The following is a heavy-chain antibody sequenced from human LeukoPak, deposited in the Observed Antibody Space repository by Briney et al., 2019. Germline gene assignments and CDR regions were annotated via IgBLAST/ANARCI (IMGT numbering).Heavy chain of an antibody. CDR2: INPNSGGT. D-gene: IGHD4-17*01. J-gene: IGHJ3*02. V-gene: IGHV1-2*02. CDR3: AREVTTVTTDAFDI. CDR1: GYTFTVYY. Sequence: ASVKVSCKASGYTFTVYYMHWVRQAPGQGLEWMGWINPNSGGTNYAQKFQGRVTMTRDTSISTAYMELSRLRSDDTAVYYCAREVTTVTTDAFDIWGQGTMVTVSS.